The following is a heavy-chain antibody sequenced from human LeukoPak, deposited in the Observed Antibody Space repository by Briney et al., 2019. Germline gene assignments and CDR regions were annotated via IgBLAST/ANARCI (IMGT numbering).Heavy chain of an antibody. CDR1: GGSISSTTYY. CDR3: GRWGYGDYGWIDP. D-gene: IGHD4-17*01. Sequence: SETLSLTCTVSGGSISSTTYYWAWIRQPPGKGLEWIGSIYHSGGTNYNPSLKGRVTISEDTSKNQFFLNLTSVTAADTAVYYCGRWGYGDYGWIDPWGQGILVTVSS. J-gene: IGHJ5*02. V-gene: IGHV4-39*07. CDR2: IYHSGGT.